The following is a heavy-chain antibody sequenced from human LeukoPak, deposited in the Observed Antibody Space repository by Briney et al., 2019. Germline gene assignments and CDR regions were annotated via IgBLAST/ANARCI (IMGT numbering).Heavy chain of an antibody. J-gene: IGHJ4*02. V-gene: IGHV4-59*01. Sequence: SETLSLTCTVSGGSINRDYWSWIRQPPGKGREWIGCIYYSGNTNYNPSLKSRVTISVDTSNNQFSLKLSSVTAADTAVYYCARQGSTRNYVFDDWGQGTLVTVSS. CDR2: IYYSGNT. CDR1: GGSINRDY. CDR3: ARQGSTRNYVFDD. D-gene: IGHD3-10*01.